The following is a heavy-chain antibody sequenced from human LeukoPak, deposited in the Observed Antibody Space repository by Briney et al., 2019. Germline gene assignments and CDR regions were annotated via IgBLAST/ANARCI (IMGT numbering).Heavy chain of an antibody. V-gene: IGHV4-34*01. CDR2: INHSGST. J-gene: IGHJ4*02. CDR3: ARIYDSSGYVDY. CDR1: GGSFSGYY. Sequence: PSETPSLTCAVYGGSFSGYYWSWIRQPPGKGLEWIGEINHSGSTNYNPSLKSRVTISVDTPKNQFSLKLSSVTAADTAVYYCARIYDSSGYVDYWGQGTLVTVSS. D-gene: IGHD3-22*01.